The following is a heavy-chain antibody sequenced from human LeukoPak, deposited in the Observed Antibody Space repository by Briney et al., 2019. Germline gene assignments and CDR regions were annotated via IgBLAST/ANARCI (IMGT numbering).Heavy chain of an antibody. J-gene: IGHJ4*02. CDR2: IYSGGST. Sequence: PGGSLRLSCAASGFTVSSNYMRWVRQAAGKGLEWVSVIYSGGSTYYADSVKGRFTISRDNSKNTLYLQMNSLRAEDTAVYYCARVRTDYVDYYFDYWGQGTLVTVSS. CDR1: GFTVSSNY. V-gene: IGHV3-53*01. CDR3: ARVRTDYVDYYFDY. D-gene: IGHD4-17*01.